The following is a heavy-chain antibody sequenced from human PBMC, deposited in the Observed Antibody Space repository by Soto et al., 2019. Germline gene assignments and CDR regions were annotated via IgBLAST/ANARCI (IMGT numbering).Heavy chain of an antibody. CDR1: GGSFSGYY. Sequence: SETLSLTCAVYGGSFSGYYWSWIRQPPGKGLEWIGEINHSGSTNYNPSLKSRVTISVDTSKNQFSLKLSSVTAADTAVYYCARRWFGELFLDAFDIWGQGTMVTVSS. CDR3: ARRWFGELFLDAFDI. V-gene: IGHV4-34*01. J-gene: IGHJ3*02. D-gene: IGHD3-10*01. CDR2: INHSGST.